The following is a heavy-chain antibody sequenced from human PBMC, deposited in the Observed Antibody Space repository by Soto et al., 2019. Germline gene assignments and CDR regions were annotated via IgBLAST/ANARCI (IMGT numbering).Heavy chain of an antibody. V-gene: IGHV4-59*01. Sequence: SETLSLTCTVSGGSISSYYWSWIRQPPGKGLKWIGYIYYSGSTNYNPSLKSRVTISVDTSKNQFSLKLSSVTAADTAVYYCARDPSIAGAGFDYWGQGTLVTVSS. D-gene: IGHD6-19*01. CDR3: ARDPSIAGAGFDY. J-gene: IGHJ4*02. CDR1: GGSISSYY. CDR2: IYYSGST.